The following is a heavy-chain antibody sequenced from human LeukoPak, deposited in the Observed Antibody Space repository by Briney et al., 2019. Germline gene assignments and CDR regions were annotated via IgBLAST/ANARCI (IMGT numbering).Heavy chain of an antibody. CDR2: IYNGVNT. Sequence: PETLSLTCTVSGASVSSASYWTWIRQPPGKGVEWIAHIYNGVNTNYNPSLKSRVTISVDTSKNQFSLRLNSVTAADTAVYYCARSRAFNSGAFDPWGQGSLVTVSS. D-gene: IGHD1-26*01. CDR3: ARSRAFNSGAFDP. J-gene: IGHJ5*02. CDR1: GASVSSASY. V-gene: IGHV4-61*01.